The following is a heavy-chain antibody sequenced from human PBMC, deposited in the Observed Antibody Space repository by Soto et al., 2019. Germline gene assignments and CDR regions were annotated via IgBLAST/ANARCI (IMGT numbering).Heavy chain of an antibody. CDR1: GFTFSSYS. CDR2: ISSSSYI. Sequence: PGGSLRLSCAASGFTFSSYSMNWVRQAPGKGLEWVSSISSSSYIYYADSVKGRFTISRDNAKNSLYLQMNSLRAEDTAVYYCAREALPYCSSTSCYLQGFDPWGQGTLVTVSS. J-gene: IGHJ5*02. V-gene: IGHV3-21*01. CDR3: AREALPYCSSTSCYLQGFDP. D-gene: IGHD2-2*01.